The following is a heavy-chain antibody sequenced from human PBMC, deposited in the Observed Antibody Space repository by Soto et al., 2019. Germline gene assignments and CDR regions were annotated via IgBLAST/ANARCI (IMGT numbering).Heavy chain of an antibody. Sequence: QVHVVQSGAEVKQPGASVKISCRTSGYTFANYDISWVRQATGQDLEWMGWMNPDSGNTGYAQKFQGRVTLTRDTSISTAYMELNSLTSEDTATYYCARAIRDQLLSDYWGQGSLVIVSS. CDR1: GYTFANYD. D-gene: IGHD1-26*01. V-gene: IGHV1-8*01. CDR2: MNPDSGNT. CDR3: ARAIRDQLLSDY. J-gene: IGHJ4*02.